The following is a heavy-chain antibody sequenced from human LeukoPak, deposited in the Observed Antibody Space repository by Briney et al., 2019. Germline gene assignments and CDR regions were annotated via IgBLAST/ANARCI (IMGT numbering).Heavy chain of an antibody. CDR2: MCGTAGCT. V-gene: IGHV3-23*01. J-gene: IGHJ5*01. Sequence: GGSLTLSCQASGFTSYMYAMSWVRQAPGKGLEWVASMCGTAGCTFYPDSVKGRFTISRDNSKNVLYLRMNSLTAEDTAIYYCAKDRPNFHENSGHYYRRDGDSWGQGTLVTVSS. CDR3: AKDRPNFHENSGHYYRRDGDS. D-gene: IGHD3-22*01. CDR1: GFTSYMYA.